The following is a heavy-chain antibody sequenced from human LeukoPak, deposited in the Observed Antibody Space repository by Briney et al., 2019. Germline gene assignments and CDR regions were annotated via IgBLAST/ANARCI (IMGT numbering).Heavy chain of an antibody. V-gene: IGHV4-59*01. CDR2: LHYGGST. D-gene: IGHD6-13*01. Sequence: PSKSLSLTCTVSNGAITGYYWGWTGQPQGKELDWIVHLHYGGSTNYNPSLKSRVTISVDTSKNHFSLKLSSVTAADTAVYYCARGYSTSWTYYFDYWGQEPWSPSPQ. CDR3: ARGYSTSWTYYFDY. J-gene: IGHJ4*01. CDR1: NGAITGYY.